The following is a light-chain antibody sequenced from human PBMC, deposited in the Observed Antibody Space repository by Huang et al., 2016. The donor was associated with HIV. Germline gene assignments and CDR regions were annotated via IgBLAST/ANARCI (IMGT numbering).Light chain of an antibody. CDR2: AAS. J-gene: IGKJ4*01. V-gene: IGKV1-39*01. CDR3: QQSYSTLLT. CDR1: QTISTY. Sequence: DIQMTQSPSSLSASVGDRVTITCLASQTISTYLNWYQQRPGKAPKLLLYAASSLQSGVPSRFSGSGSGTDFTLTIRSLQPEDFATYYCQQSYSTLLTFGGGTKVAIK.